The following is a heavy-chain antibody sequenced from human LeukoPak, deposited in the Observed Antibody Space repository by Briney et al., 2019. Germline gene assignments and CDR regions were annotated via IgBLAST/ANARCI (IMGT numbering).Heavy chain of an antibody. D-gene: IGHD3-16*01. V-gene: IGHV3-7*03. J-gene: IGHJ6*02. CDR2: INHNGNVN. CDR1: GFTFSSYW. Sequence: GGSLRLSCAASGFTFSSYWINWARQAPGKGLEWVASINHNGNVNYYVDSVKGRFTISRDNAKNSLYLQMSNLRAEDTAVYFCARGGGLDVWGQGPRSPSP. CDR3: ARGGGLDV.